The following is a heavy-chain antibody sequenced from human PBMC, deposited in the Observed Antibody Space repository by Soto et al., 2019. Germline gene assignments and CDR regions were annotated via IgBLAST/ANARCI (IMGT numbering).Heavy chain of an antibody. Sequence: EVQLVESGGGLVKPGGSLRLSCAASGVTFSSYSRNWVRQAPGKGLEWVSSISSSSSYIYYADSVKGRFTISRDNAKNSLYLQMNSLRAEDTAVYYCATLSAAMDSFDPWGQGTLVTVSS. CDR1: GVTFSSYS. V-gene: IGHV3-21*01. J-gene: IGHJ5*02. D-gene: IGHD2-2*01. CDR2: ISSSSSYI. CDR3: ATLSAAMDSFDP.